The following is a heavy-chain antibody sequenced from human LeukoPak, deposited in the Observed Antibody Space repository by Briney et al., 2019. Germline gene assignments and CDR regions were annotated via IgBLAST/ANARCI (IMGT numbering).Heavy chain of an antibody. V-gene: IGHV1-69*04. J-gene: IGHJ4*02. CDR1: GGTFSSYA. D-gene: IGHD6-19*01. CDR3: ARSPGYSSGWADD. Sequence: SVKVSCKASGGTFSSYAISWVRQAPGQGLEWMGRIVPIFAIANYAQKFQGRVTITTDKSTCTAYMELSGLRSEDTAVYYCARSPGYSSGWADDWGQGTLVTVSS. CDR2: IVPIFAIA.